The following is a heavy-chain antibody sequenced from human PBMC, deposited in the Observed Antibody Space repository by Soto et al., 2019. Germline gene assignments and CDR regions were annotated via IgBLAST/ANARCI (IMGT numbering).Heavy chain of an antibody. CDR3: ARLVYDTRLNYMYFDF. D-gene: IGHD3-10*01. CDR1: GVSLTSGNW. J-gene: IGHJ4*02. CDR2: IFHDGAA. V-gene: IGHV4-4*02. Sequence: SETLSLTCAVSGVSLTSGNWWTWVRQSPQRGLEYIGEIFHDGAANYYPSFERRVTMSVDTSRNQFSLKLTSVTAADTAVYFCARLVYDTRLNYMYFDFWVPGTLVTVSS.